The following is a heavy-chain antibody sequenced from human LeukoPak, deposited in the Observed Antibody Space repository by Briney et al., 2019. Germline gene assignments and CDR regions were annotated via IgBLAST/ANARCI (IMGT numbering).Heavy chain of an antibody. V-gene: IGHV3-33*06. CDR3: AKDTSGFWSGSYY. CDR2: IWYDGSNK. D-gene: IGHD3-3*01. Sequence: SGGSLRLSCAASGFTFSSYGMHWVRQAPGKGLEWVAVIWYDGSNKYYADSVKGRFTISRDNSKNTLYLQMNSLRAEDTAVYYCAKDTSGFWSGSYYWGQGTLVTVSS. CDR1: GFTFSSYG. J-gene: IGHJ4*02.